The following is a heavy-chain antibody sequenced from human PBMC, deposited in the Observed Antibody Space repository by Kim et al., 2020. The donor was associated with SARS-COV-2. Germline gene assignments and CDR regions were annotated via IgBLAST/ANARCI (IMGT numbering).Heavy chain of an antibody. Sequence: AQKFQGRVTMTRDTSISTAYRELSRLRSDDTAVYYCAREITMIVVDGFDPWGQGTLVTVSS. D-gene: IGHD3-22*01. J-gene: IGHJ5*02. V-gene: IGHV1-2*02. CDR3: AREITMIVVDGFDP.